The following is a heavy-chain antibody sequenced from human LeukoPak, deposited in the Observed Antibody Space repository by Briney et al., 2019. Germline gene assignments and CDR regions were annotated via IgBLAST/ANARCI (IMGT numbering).Heavy chain of an antibody. CDR2: LSASGFNA. D-gene: IGHD5-18*01. J-gene: IGHJ4*02. CDR3: AQISVDTSRNRWSDFDS. Sequence: GGSLRLSCAASGFIFSTYAMTWLRQAPGKGLEWVSALSASGFNAYYADSVKGRFTISRDNFKNMLYLQMNILRAEDTAVYYCAQISVDTSRNRWSDFDSSGRGILVTVSS. CDR1: GFIFSTYA. V-gene: IGHV3-23*01.